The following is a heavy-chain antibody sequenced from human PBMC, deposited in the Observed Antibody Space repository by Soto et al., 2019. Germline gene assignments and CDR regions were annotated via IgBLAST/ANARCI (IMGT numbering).Heavy chain of an antibody. V-gene: IGHV3-23*01. CDR2: ISGSGDTI. CDR1: GFTFSYYT. CDR3: ADPVPAATHYDYYDMDV. J-gene: IGHJ6*02. D-gene: IGHD2-2*01. Sequence: EVQLLESGGGLVQPGGSLRLSCAASGFTFSYYTMSWVRQAPGKGLEWVSGISGSGDTIYYADSVKGRFTISRDNSKTTLYLQMNSLSADDTAVYYFADPVPAATHYDYYDMDVWGQGTTVTVSS.